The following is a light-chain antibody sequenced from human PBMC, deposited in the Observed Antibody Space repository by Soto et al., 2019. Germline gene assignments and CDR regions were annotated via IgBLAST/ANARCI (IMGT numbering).Light chain of an antibody. V-gene: IGLV2-23*01. CDR2: EGR. CDR3: CSYAGSYPFV. CDR1: SSDVGNYNL. J-gene: IGLJ1*01. Sequence: QSVLPQPASVSGSPGQSITISCAGTSSDVGNYNLVSWYQQHPGKAPKLMIYEGRKRPSGVPGRFSGSKSGNTASLTISGLQAEDEADYYCCSYAGSYPFVFGTGTKVTVL.